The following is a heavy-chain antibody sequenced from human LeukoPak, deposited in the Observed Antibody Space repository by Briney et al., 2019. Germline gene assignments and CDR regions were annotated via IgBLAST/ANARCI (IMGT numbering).Heavy chain of an antibody. CDR3: AKRPLSSCN. J-gene: IGHJ4*01. Sequence: EGSPRLSCAASGFAFSSYAMSWVRQAPGKGLEWVSAISGSGGSTYYADSVKGRFTISKDNSKNTLYLQMNSLRAGDTAVYYCAKRPLSSCNWGLGTLVTVSS. CDR2: ISGSGGST. D-gene: IGHD5/OR15-5a*01. V-gene: IGHV3-23*01. CDR1: GFAFSSYA.